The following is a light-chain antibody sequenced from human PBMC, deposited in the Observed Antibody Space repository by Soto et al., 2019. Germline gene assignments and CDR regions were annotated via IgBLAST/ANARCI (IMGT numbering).Light chain of an antibody. CDR3: LLSYNAARV. CDR2: DTS. CDR1: TGAVTSNHH. J-gene: IGLJ2*01. Sequence: QGVVTQEPSRTVSPGGTVTLTCGSSTGAVTSNHHPYWFQQKAGQAPRTLIYDTSNKHSWTPARFSGSLLGDKAALTLSGAQPEDEAQYYCLLSYNAARVFGGGTKLTVL. V-gene: IGLV7-46*01.